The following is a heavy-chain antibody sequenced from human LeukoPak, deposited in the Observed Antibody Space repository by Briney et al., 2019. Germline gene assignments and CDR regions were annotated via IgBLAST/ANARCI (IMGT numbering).Heavy chain of an antibody. J-gene: IGHJ4*02. CDR1: GFTFSSYE. D-gene: IGHD3-9*01. V-gene: IGHV3-48*03. CDR3: ARDNYDILTGYLTNYFDY. CDR2: ISSSGSTI. Sequence: GGSLRLSCAASGFTFSSYEMNWVRQAPGKGLEGVSYISSSGSTIYYADSVKGRFTISRDNAKNSLYLQINSLRAEDTAVYYCARDNYDILTGYLTNYFDYWGQGTLVTVSS.